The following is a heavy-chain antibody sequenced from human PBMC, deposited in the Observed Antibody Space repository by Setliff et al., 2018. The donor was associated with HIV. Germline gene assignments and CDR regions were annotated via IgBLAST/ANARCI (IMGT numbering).Heavy chain of an antibody. CDR1: GFTFSSHW. J-gene: IGHJ6*04. CDR2: IKQDESEE. CDR3: ARDIPCGDLLMLQAYMDV. D-gene: IGHD3-16*01. Sequence: PGGSLRLSCAASGFTFSSHWMSWVRQAPGKGLEWVANIKQDESEEWYADSVKGRFTISRDNTKNSLYLQINILSAEDTAVYYCARDIPCGDLLMLQAYMDVWGKGTTVTVSS. V-gene: IGHV3-7*03.